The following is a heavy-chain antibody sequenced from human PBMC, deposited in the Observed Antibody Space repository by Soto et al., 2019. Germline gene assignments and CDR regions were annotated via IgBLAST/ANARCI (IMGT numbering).Heavy chain of an antibody. Sequence: PRESLKISCKGSGYSFTSYWISWVRQMPGKGLEWMGRIDPSDSYTNYSPSFQGHVTISADKSISTAYLQWSSLKASDTAMYYCARSSFVVVTAIRNYYGMDVWGQGTTVTVSS. CDR3: ARSSFVVVTAIRNYYGMDV. V-gene: IGHV5-10-1*01. CDR1: GYSFTSYW. CDR2: IDPSDSYT. J-gene: IGHJ6*02. D-gene: IGHD2-21*02.